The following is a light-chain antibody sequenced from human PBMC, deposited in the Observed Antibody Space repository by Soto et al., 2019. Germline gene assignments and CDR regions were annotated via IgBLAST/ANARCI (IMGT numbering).Light chain of an antibody. V-gene: IGKV1-5*03. J-gene: IGKJ1*01. CDR1: QSISSW. Sequence: DIQMTQSPSTLSASVGDRVTITCRASQSISSWLAWYQQKPGKAPKLLIYKASSLESGVPSRFSGSGSGTEFTLTISSLQPDDFETYYCQQYNRYLWEFGQGPKV. CDR2: KAS. CDR3: QQYNRYLWE.